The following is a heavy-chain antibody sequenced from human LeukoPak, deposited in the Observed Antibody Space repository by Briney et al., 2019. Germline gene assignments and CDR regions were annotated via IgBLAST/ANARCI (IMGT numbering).Heavy chain of an antibody. CDR3: ARSYYYFDL. V-gene: IGHV4-61*01. Sequence: SETLSLTCTVSGGSVSIGSHYWSWVRQPPGKGLKWIGYVSYSGSTNYNPSLESRVTISIDTSKNQFSLKLSSVAAADTAVFYCARSYYYFDLWGRGTLVTVSS. CDR1: GGSVSIGSHY. J-gene: IGHJ2*01. CDR2: VSYSGST. D-gene: IGHD1-26*01.